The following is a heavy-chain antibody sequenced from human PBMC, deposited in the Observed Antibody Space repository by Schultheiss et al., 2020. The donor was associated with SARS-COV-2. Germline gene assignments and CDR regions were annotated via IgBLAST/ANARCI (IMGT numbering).Heavy chain of an antibody. D-gene: IGHD3-3*01. CDR1: GYTFTSYD. J-gene: IGHJ5*02. CDR2: MNPTSANT. Sequence: GESLKISCKASGYTFTSYDINWVRQATGQGLEWMGWMNPTSANTGYTQNFQGRVTMTRNTSISTAYMELSSLRSEDTAVYYCARGDYDFWKPWGQGTLVTVSS. V-gene: IGHV1-8*01. CDR3: ARGDYDFWKP.